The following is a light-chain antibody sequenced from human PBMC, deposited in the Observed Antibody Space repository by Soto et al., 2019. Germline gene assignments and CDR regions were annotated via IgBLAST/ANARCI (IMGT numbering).Light chain of an antibody. CDR3: QQYDNYKPLT. CDR2: DAS. CDR1: QSVSSN. Sequence: EIVMRLSPDNLAVSLGERATLSCSPSQSVSSNLAWYQQKPGQAPRLLIYDASTRATGIPARFSGSGSGTQFTLTINGLQPDDFATYYCQQYDNYKPLTFGGGTRLENK. V-gene: IGKV3-15*01. J-gene: IGKJ5*01.